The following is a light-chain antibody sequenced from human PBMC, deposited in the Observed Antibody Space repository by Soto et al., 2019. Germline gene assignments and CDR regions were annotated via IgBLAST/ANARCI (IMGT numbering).Light chain of an antibody. J-gene: IGLJ1*01. CDR1: SSNIGSNT. CDR2: SNN. Sequence: QSVQTQPPSASGTPGQRVTISCSGSSSNIGSNTVNWYQQLPGTAPKLLMYSNNQRPSGVPDRFSGSKSGTSASLAISGLQSEDEADYYCAAWDDSLNGHVFGTGTKVTVL. CDR3: AAWDDSLNGHV. V-gene: IGLV1-44*01.